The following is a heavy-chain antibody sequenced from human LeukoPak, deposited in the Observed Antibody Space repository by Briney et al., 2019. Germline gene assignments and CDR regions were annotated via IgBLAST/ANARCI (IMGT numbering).Heavy chain of an antibody. D-gene: IGHD4/OR15-4a*01. J-gene: IGHJ4*02. CDR1: GFTFNNYW. Sequence: GSLRLSCAASGFTFNNYWIHWVRQVPGKGLEWVSGLSGSGSSTDYADSVKGRFTVSRDNSKNTLFLQMNSLRAEDTAIYYCAKERDYGPADYWGQGTLVTVSS. V-gene: IGHV3-23*01. CDR2: LSGSGSST. CDR3: AKERDYGPADY.